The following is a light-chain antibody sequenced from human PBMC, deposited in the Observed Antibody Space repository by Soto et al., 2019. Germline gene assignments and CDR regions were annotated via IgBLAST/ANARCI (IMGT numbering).Light chain of an antibody. J-gene: IGLJ1*01. CDR2: EVS. CDR3: SSHAGSKRV. V-gene: IGLV2-8*01. Sequence: QSALAQPPSASGSPGQSVTISCTGTSCDVGGYNYVSWYQQHPGKAPKLMIYEVSKRPSGVPDRFSGSKSGNTASLTVSGLQAEDEADYYCSSHAGSKRVFGTGTKVTVL. CDR1: SCDVGGYNY.